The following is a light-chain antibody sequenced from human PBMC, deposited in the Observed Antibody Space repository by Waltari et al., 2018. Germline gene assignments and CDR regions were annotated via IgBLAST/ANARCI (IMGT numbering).Light chain of an antibody. CDR1: QSVLPSNGKNY. J-gene: IGKJ1*01. Sequence: DIVRTQSPLSLSVTPGEPAAIPSSSSQSVLPSNGKNYLDWYLQQPGQAPQLLIYLGSNRASGVPDRFSGSGSGTDFTLKISRVEAEDVGVYYCMQGLQTPWTFGQGTKVEIK. CDR2: LGS. V-gene: IGKV2-28*01. CDR3: MQGLQTPWT.